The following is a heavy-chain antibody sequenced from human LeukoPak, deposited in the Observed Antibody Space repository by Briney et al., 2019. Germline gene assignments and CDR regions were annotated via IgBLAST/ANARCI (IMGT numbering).Heavy chain of an antibody. CDR2: INPNSGGT. Sequence: GASVKVSCKASGYTFTGYYMHWVRQAPGQGLGWMGWINPNSGGTNYAQKFQGRVTMTRDTSIGTAYMELSRLRSDDTAVYYCARGPYYGSGRRGYYFDYWDQGTLVTVSS. J-gene: IGHJ4*02. CDR1: GYTFTGYY. CDR3: ARGPYYGSGRRGYYFDY. V-gene: IGHV1-2*02. D-gene: IGHD3-10*01.